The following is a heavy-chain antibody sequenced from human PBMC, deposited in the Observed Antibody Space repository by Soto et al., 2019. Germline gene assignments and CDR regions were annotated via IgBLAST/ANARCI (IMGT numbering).Heavy chain of an antibody. CDR3: VRTGLVVAAATREDY. J-gene: IGHJ4*02. CDR2: INSDGSST. D-gene: IGHD2-15*01. V-gene: IGHV3-74*01. Sequence: EVQLVESGGGLVQPGGSLRLSCAASGFTFSSYWMHWVRHAPGKGLVWVSRINSDGSSTGYAASVKCRFTISSDNDKNTLYLQKNSLRAEGTAVYYCVRTGLVVAAATREDYWGQGTLVTVSS. CDR1: GFTFSSYW.